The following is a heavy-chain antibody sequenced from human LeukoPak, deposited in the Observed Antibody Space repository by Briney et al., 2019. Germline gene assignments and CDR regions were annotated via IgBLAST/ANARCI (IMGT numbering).Heavy chain of an antibody. J-gene: IGHJ4*02. CDR1: GYTFTSYD. D-gene: IGHD6-13*01. V-gene: IGHV1-8*03. Sequence: ASVKVSCKASGYTFTSYDINWVRQATGQGLEWMGWMNPNSGNTGYAQKFQGRVTITRNTSISTAYMELSSLRSEDTAVYYCARDLGIATAGTNNDYWGQGTLVTVSS. CDR3: ARDLGIATAGTNNDY. CDR2: MNPNSGNT.